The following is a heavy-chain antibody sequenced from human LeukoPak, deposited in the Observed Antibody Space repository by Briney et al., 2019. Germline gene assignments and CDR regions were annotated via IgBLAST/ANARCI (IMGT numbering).Heavy chain of an antibody. CDR2: IKQDGSEK. CDR3: RGIQLWARTYAFDI. J-gene: IGHJ3*02. Sequence: PGGSLRLSCAASGFTFSSYWMSWVRQAPGKGLEWVANIKQDGSEKYYVDSVEGRFTISRDNAKNSLYLQMNSLRAEDTAVYYCRGIQLWARTYAFDIWGQGTMVTVSS. D-gene: IGHD5-18*01. V-gene: IGHV3-7*01. CDR1: GFTFSSYW.